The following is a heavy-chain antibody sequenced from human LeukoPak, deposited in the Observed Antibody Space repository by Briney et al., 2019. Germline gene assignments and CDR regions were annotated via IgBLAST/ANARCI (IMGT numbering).Heavy chain of an antibody. J-gene: IGHJ3*01. CDR1: GFTFNHYW. CDR3: ARDRDFGGNSHVFDV. CDR2: MKEDGSEE. V-gene: IGHV3-7*05. Sequence: GGSLRLSCAASGFTFNHYWMTWVRQAPRKGLEWVAVMKEDGSEEYYVDSVKGRFTVSRDNTKNSLYLQMNSLRAEDTAVYYCARDRDFGGNSHVFDVWGQGTVVTVSP. D-gene: IGHD4-23*01.